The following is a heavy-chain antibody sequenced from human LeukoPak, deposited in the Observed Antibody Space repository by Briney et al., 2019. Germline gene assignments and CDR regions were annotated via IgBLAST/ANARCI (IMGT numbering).Heavy chain of an antibody. CDR1: GYTFTSYD. D-gene: IGHD6-13*01. V-gene: IGHV1-69*06. CDR2: IIPIFGTA. Sequence: SVKVSCKASGYTFTSYDINWVRQAPGQGLEWMGGIIPIFGTANYAQKFQGRVTITADKSTSTAYMELSSLRSEDTAVYYCARSSIIAAAGPYYFDYWGQGTLVTVSS. CDR3: ARSSIIAAAGPYYFDY. J-gene: IGHJ4*02.